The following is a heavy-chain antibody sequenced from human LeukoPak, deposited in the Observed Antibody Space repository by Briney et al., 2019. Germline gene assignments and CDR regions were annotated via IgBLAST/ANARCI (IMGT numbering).Heavy chain of an antibody. CDR2: INPKSGDT. D-gene: IGHD3-10*01. J-gene: IGHJ4*02. CDR3: GRTVGYYGSGSYYVDY. CDR1: GYTLTGYY. Sequence: ASVKVSRMASGYTLTGYYMHRVRQAPGEGLECMGWINPKSGDTKYAQQCQGRVTMTRDTPMSTAYMELSRLTSDDTAVYYFGRTVGYYGSGSYYVDYWGQGTLVTVSS. V-gene: IGHV1-2*02.